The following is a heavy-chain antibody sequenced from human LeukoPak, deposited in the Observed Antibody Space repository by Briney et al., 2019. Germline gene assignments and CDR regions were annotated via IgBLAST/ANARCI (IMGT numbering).Heavy chain of an antibody. CDR3: ARKRDYYDSGYLEYYFDY. J-gene: IGHJ4*02. D-gene: IGHD3-22*01. V-gene: IGHV3-53*01. CDR1: GFTVSSNY. CDR2: IYSGGST. Sequence: PGGSLRLSCAASGFTVSSNYMSWVRQAPGKGLEWVSVIYSGGSTYYADSVKGRFTISRDNSKNTLYLQMNSLRAEDTAVYYCARKRDYYDSGYLEYYFDYWGQGTLVTVSS.